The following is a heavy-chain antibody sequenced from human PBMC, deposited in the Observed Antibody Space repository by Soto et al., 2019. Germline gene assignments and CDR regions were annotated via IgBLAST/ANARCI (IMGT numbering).Heavy chain of an antibody. V-gene: IGHV3-23*01. D-gene: IGHD4-4*01. CDR1: GFTFTNYA. J-gene: IGHJ6*02. CDR3: ANDCEYSSLYYYAMDV. CDR2: ISDSGSIT. Sequence: EVQLLESGGGLVPPGGSLRLSCAASGFTFTNYAMSWVRQAPGKGLEWVSGISDSGSITYYADSVKGRFTISRDNSKNTLYLQMHSLRAEDTAVYYCANDCEYSSLYYYAMDVWGQGTTVTVSS.